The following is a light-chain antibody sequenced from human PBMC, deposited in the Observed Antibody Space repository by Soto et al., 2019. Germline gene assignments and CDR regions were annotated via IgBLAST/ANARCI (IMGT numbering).Light chain of an antibody. CDR1: SSDVGGYNS. Sequence: QSVLTQPASVSGSPGQSITLSCTGTSSDVGGYNSVSWYQHFPGKAPKLMIYDVSNLPSGVSDRFSGSKSGNTASLTISGLQAEDEADYYRGSSSASRTPNWVFGGGTKLTVL. CDR2: DVS. CDR3: GSSSASRTPNWV. V-gene: IGLV2-14*03. J-gene: IGLJ3*02.